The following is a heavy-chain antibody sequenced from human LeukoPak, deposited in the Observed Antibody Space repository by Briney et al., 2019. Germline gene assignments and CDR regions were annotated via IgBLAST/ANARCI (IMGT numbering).Heavy chain of an antibody. CDR2: IYHSGST. J-gene: IGHJ6*02. CDR1: GASISSSHW. V-gene: IGHV4-4*02. CDR3: ARAYTVWTDYQPRYYYGMDV. D-gene: IGHD2-2*01. Sequence: TSGTLSLTCAVSGASISSSHWWSWVRQPPGKGLELIGEIYHSGSTNYNPSLKSRVTMSVDKSKNHFSLNVSSVTAADTAVYYRARAYTVWTDYQPRYYYGMDVWGQGTTVTVSS.